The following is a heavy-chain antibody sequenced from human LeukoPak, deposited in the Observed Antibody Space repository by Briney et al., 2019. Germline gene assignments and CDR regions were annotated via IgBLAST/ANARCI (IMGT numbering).Heavy chain of an antibody. Sequence: SETLSLTCAVYGGSFSSYYWSWIRQPPGKGLEWIGEINHSGSTNYNPSLKSRVTVSVDPSQNQFSLNLRSVTAADKAIYYCARYYGSGSYCLAYWGQGTLVTVPS. CDR2: INHSGST. CDR1: GGSFSSYY. V-gene: IGHV4-34*01. J-gene: IGHJ4*02. D-gene: IGHD3-10*01. CDR3: ARYYGSGSYCLAY.